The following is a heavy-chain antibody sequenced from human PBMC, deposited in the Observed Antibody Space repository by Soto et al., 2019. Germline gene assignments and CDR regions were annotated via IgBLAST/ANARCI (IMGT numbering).Heavy chain of an antibody. V-gene: IGHV3-21*01. CDR3: AVKAVVSDAFDI. CDR2: ISSSSSYI. J-gene: IGHJ3*02. D-gene: IGHD3-22*01. Sequence: GGSLRLSCAASGFTFSSYSMNWVRQAPGKGLEWVSSISSSSSYIYYADSVKGRFTISRDNAKNSLYLQMNSLRAEDTAVYYCAVKAVVSDAFDIWGQGTMVTVSS. CDR1: GFTFSSYS.